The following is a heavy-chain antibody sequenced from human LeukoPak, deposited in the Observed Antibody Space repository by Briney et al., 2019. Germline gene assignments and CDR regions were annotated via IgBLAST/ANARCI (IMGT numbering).Heavy chain of an antibody. CDR1: GYTLSSYY. V-gene: IGHV1-2*02. Sequence: ASVKVSCKASGYTLSSYYIHWVRQAPGQGLEWMGWINPNSGDTNYAQDFQGRVTMTRDTSITTAYMELSRLRSDDTALYYCARKREGAYGMDVWGQGTTVTVSS. CDR2: INPNSGDT. CDR3: ARKREGAYGMDV. D-gene: IGHD1-26*01. J-gene: IGHJ6*02.